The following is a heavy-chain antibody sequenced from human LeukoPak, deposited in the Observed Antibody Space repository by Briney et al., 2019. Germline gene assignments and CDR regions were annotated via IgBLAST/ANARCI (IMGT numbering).Heavy chain of an antibody. D-gene: IGHD3-10*01. V-gene: IGHV4-34*01. J-gene: IGHJ4*02. CDR3: ARDRDGLGELDY. CDR1: GASFSEYV. CDR2: IKHGGGA. Sequence: SETLSLTCGVSGASFSEYVWNWVRQSPAEGLEWIGEIKHGGGATYNPSLMGRVTISADTSKNQFSLKLSSVTAADTAVYYCARDRDGLGELDYWGQGTLVIVSS.